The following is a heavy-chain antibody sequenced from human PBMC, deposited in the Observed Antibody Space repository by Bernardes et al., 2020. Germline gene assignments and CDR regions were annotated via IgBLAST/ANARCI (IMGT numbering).Heavy chain of an antibody. CDR1: GFPFSTYS. V-gene: IGHV3-48*01. J-gene: IGHJ3*02. CDR2: ITTVGSTI. Sequence: GGSLRLSCAASGFPFSTYSLNWVRQAPGKGLEWVAYITTVGSTIYYADSVKGRFTISRDNAKNSLYLQMNSLRAEDTAVYFCARIPFDWNDAFDIWGQGTMVTVSS. CDR3: ARIPFDWNDAFDI. D-gene: IGHD3-9*01.